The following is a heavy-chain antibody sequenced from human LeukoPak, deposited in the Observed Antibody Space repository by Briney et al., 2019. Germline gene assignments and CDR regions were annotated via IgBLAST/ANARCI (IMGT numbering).Heavy chain of an antibody. CDR2: ISAYNGNT. D-gene: IGHD6-13*01. V-gene: IGHV1-18*01. CDR3: AREAQRAAAGPYYLDY. J-gene: IGHJ4*02. Sequence: ASVKVSCKASGYTFTSYGISWVRQAPGQGLEWMGWISAYNGNTNYAQKLQGRVTMTTDTSTSTAYMELRSLRSDDTAVYYCAREAQRAAAGPYYLDYWGQGTLVTVSS. CDR1: GYTFTSYG.